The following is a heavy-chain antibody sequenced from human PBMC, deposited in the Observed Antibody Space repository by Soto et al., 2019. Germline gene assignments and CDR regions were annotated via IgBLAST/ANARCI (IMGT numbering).Heavy chain of an antibody. Sequence: PGGSLRLSCAASGFTFSSYGMHWVRQAPGKGLEWVAVIWYDGSNKYYADSVKGRFTISRDNSKNTLYLQMNSLRAEDTAVYYCARDRAISSGWYPFFDYWGQGTLVTVSS. CDR1: GFTFSSYG. D-gene: IGHD6-19*01. CDR3: ARDRAISSGWYPFFDY. CDR2: IWYDGSNK. V-gene: IGHV3-33*01. J-gene: IGHJ4*02.